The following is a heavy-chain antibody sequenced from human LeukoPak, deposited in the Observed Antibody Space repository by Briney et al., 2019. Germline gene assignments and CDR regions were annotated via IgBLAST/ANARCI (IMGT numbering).Heavy chain of an antibody. CDR1: GGSISSYY. V-gene: IGHV4-59*01. CDR3: ARDGVAGGFDY. Sequence: SETLSLTCTVSGGSISSYYWSWIRQTPGKGLEWIGDIYYSGSTNYNPSLKSRVTISVDTSKNQYSLKLSSVTAADTAVYYCARDGVAGGFDYWGQGTLVTVSS. J-gene: IGHJ4*02. CDR2: IYYSGST. D-gene: IGHD6-19*01.